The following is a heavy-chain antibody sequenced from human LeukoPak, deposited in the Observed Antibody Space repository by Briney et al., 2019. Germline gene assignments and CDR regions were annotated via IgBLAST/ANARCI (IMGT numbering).Heavy chain of an antibody. CDR1: GYTLTELS. J-gene: IGHJ4*02. CDR2: VDPDDGET. D-gene: IGHD3-16*01. Sequence: ASVNVSCKFSGYTLTELSMNWVRQAPGEGLEWMGGVDPDDGETIYAQKFQGRVTMTEDTSTDTAYMELSSLRSEDTAVYYCATVTWWGQGTLVTVSS. V-gene: IGHV1-24*01. CDR3: ATVTW.